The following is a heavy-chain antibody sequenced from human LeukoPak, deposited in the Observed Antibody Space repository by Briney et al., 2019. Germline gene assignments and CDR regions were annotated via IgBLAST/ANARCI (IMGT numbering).Heavy chain of an antibody. V-gene: IGHV5-10-1*01. Sequence: GESLKISCKGSGYSFTSYWISWVRQLPGKGLEWMGRIDPSDSCTNYSPSFQGHVTISADKSISTAYLQWSSLKASDTAMYYCARLIESTSGYYYYGMDVWGKGTTVTVSS. CDR3: ARLIESTSGYYYYGMDV. CDR2: IDPSDSCT. CDR1: GYSFTSYW. J-gene: IGHJ6*04. D-gene: IGHD3-16*02.